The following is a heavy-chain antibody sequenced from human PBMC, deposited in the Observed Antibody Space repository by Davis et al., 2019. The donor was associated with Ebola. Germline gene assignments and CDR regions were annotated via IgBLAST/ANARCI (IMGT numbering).Heavy chain of an antibody. J-gene: IGHJ4*02. CDR1: GFTFSGYA. V-gene: IGHV3-23*01. CDR2: ISGSGGST. Sequence: GESLKISCAASGFTFSGYAMSWVRQAPGKGLEWVSAISGSGGSTYYADSVKGRFTISRDNSKNTLYLQMNSLRAEDTAVYYCAKVSSSGWYYFDYWGQGTLVTVSS. CDR3: AKVSSSGWYYFDY. D-gene: IGHD6-19*01.